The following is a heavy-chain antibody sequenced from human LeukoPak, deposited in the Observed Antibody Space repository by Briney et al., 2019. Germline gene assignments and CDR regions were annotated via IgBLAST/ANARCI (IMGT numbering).Heavy chain of an antibody. CDR1: GGSFSGYY. J-gene: IGHJ1*01. CDR3: ARVAMITFGGVIVKGASEYFQH. D-gene: IGHD3-16*02. Sequence: SQTLSLTCAVYGGSFSGYYWSWIRQPPGKGLEWIGYIYYSGSTYYNPSLKSRVTISVDTSKNQFSLKLSSVTAADTAVYYCARVAMITFGGVIVKGASEYFQHWGQGTLVTVSS. CDR2: IYYSGST. V-gene: IGHV4-34*09.